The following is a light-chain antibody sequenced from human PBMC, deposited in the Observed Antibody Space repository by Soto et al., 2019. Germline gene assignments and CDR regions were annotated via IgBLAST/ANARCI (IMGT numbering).Light chain of an antibody. CDR1: QSISSY. Sequence: DIQMTQSPSSLSASVGDIVTITCRARQSISSYLNWYQQKLGKAPTLLIYAASSLQSGVPSRISDSGSGTDFTLTIAGLQPEDSASYFSQQNISAPLTFGGGPKVEIK. V-gene: IGKV1-39*01. CDR2: AAS. CDR3: QQNISAPLT. J-gene: IGKJ4*01.